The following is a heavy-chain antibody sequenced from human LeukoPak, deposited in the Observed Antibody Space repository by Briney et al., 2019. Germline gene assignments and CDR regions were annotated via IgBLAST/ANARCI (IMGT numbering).Heavy chain of an antibody. Sequence: GGSLRLSCAASGFTVISNYMSWVRQAPGKGLEWVSVIYSGGSTYYADSVKGRFTISRDNSKNTLYLQMNSLRAEDTAVCYCARDSRTTELDYWGQGTLVTVSS. CDR2: IYSGGST. J-gene: IGHJ4*02. V-gene: IGHV3-53*01. D-gene: IGHD1-1*01. CDR3: ARDSRTTELDY. CDR1: GFTVISNY.